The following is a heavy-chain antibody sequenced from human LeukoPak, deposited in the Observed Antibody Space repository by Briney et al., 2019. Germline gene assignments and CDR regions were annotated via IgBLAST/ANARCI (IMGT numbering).Heavy chain of an antibody. J-gene: IGHJ4*02. V-gene: IGHV4-39*02. CDR3: ARERWFGEFTFDY. D-gene: IGHD3-10*01. CDR1: GDSITSSSYY. Sequence: SETLSLTCAVSGDSITSSSYYWGWIRQPPGKGLEWIGNFYYTGSTYYNPSLKSRVTISVDTFKNQFSLKLSSVTAADTAVYYCARERWFGEFTFDYWGQGTLVTVSS. CDR2: FYYTGST.